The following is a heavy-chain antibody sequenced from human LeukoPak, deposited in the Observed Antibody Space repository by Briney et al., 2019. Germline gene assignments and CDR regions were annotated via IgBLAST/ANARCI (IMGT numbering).Heavy chain of an antibody. CDR3: ARDSPNWGYYYYGMDV. Sequence: ASVKVSCKASVYSFTSYGISWVRQAPGQGLEWMGWISAYNGNTNYAQKLQGRVTMTTDTSTSTAYMELRSLRSDDAAVYYCARDSPNWGYYYYGMDVWGQGTTVTVSS. J-gene: IGHJ6*02. D-gene: IGHD7-27*01. CDR2: ISAYNGNT. CDR1: VYSFTSYG. V-gene: IGHV1-18*01.